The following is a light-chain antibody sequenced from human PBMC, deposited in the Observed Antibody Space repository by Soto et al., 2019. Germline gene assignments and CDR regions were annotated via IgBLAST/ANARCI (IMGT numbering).Light chain of an antibody. Sequence: GDRATLSCRASQNVANSLAWYQEKPGQAPRLLIYDASNRATGIPPRFSGSGSGTDFTLTISSLEPEDFAVYYCQQRSSWPPPTFGGGTKVDIK. V-gene: IGKV3-11*01. CDR2: DAS. J-gene: IGKJ4*01. CDR1: QNVANS. CDR3: QQRSSWPPPT.